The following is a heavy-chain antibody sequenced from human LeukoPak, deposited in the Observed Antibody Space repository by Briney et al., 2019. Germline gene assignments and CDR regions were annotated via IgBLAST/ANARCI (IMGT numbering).Heavy chain of an antibody. V-gene: IGHV4-59*01. J-gene: IGHJ4*02. CDR2: IYYSGST. D-gene: IGHD3-10*01. Sequence: SETLSLTCTVSGGSISSYYWSWIRQPPGKGLEWIGYIYYSGSTNYNPSLKCRVTISVDTSKNQFSLKLSSVTAADTAVYYCARVRTDWFGEIDYWGQGTLFTVSS. CDR1: GGSISSYY. CDR3: ARVRTDWFGEIDY.